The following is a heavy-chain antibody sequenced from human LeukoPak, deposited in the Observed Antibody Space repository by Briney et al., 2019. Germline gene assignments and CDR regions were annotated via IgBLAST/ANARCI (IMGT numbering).Heavy chain of an antibody. D-gene: IGHD6-13*01. CDR1: GGSFSGYY. V-gene: IGHV4-4*07. CDR3: ARDVVAAAGTWDY. J-gene: IGHJ4*02. Sequence: SETLSLTCAVYGGSFSGYYWSWIRQPAGKGLEWIGRIYTSGSTNYNPSLKSRVTMSVDTSKNQFSLKLSSVTAADTAVYYCARDVVAAAGTWDYWGQGTLVTVSS. CDR2: IYTSGST.